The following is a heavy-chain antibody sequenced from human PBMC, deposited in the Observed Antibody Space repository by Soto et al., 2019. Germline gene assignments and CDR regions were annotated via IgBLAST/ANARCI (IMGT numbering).Heavy chain of an antibody. CDR3: ARAMGCSSTSCYADLHWVDV. J-gene: IGHJ6*04. CDR1: GGSISSYY. CDR2: IYYSGST. V-gene: IGHV4-59*08. D-gene: IGHD2-2*01. Sequence: SETLSLTCTVSGGSISSYYWSWIRQPPGKGLEWIGYIYYSGSTNYNPSLKSRVTISVDTSKTQFSLKLSSVTAADTAVYYCARAMGCSSTSCYADLHWVDVWGKGTTVTVSS.